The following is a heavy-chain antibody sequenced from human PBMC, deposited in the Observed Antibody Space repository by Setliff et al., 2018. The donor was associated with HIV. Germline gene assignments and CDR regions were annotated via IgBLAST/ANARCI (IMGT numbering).Heavy chain of an antibody. V-gene: IGHV4-61*09. CDR1: GGSISSGSYY. CDR2: IYTSGST. J-gene: IGHJ5*02. D-gene: IGHD3-16*01. CDR3: ARGGASSKYLDP. Sequence: SETLSLTCTVSGGSISSGSYYWSWIRQPAGKGLEWIGHIYTSGSTNYNPSLKSRVTISVDTSKNQFSLSLTSVTGADTAVYYCARGGASSKYLDPWGQGTLVTVSS.